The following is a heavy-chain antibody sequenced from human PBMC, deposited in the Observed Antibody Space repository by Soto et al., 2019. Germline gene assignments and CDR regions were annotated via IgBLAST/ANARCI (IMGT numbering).Heavy chain of an antibody. Sequence: GESLKISCKGSGYSFTSYWIGWVRQMPGKGLEWMGIIYPGDSNTRFSPFVQVYVRISVDMYIFSACLQWSFLKASHIAVYYGVRLVAYYVDPWGQGTLDTVSS. D-gene: IGHD3-10*01. J-gene: IGHJ5*02. CDR1: GYSFTSYW. V-gene: IGHV5-51*01. CDR3: VRLVAYYVDP. CDR2: IYPGDSNT.